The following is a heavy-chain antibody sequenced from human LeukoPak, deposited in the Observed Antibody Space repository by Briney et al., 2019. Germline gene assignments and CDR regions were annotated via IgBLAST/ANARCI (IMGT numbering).Heavy chain of an antibody. Sequence: AGSLRLSSAASGFTFSSYSMNWVRQAPGKGLEWVSSISSSSSYIYYADSVKGRFTISRDNAKNSLYLQMNSLRAEDTAVYYCAREGSSGWYMPYYFDYWGQGTLVTVSS. J-gene: IGHJ4*02. CDR1: GFTFSSYS. CDR3: AREGSSGWYMPYYFDY. CDR2: ISSSSSYI. V-gene: IGHV3-21*01. D-gene: IGHD6-19*01.